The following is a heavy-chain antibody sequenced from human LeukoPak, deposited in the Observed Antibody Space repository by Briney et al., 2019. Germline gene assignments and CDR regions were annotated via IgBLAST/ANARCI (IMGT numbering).Heavy chain of an antibody. Sequence: SETLSLTCAVYGGSFSGYYWSWIRQPPGKGLEWIGEINHSGSTNYNPSLKSRVTISVDTSKNQFSLKLSSVTAADTAVDYCARARRDGYKNLDYWGQGTLVTVSS. CDR3: ARARRDGYKNLDY. D-gene: IGHD5-24*01. CDR1: GGSFSGYY. J-gene: IGHJ4*02. V-gene: IGHV4-34*01. CDR2: INHSGST.